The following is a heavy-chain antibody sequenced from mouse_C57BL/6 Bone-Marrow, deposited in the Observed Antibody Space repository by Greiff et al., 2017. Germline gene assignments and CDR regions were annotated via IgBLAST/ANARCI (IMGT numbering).Heavy chain of an antibody. V-gene: IGHV1-69*01. CDR3: ARDTYYFDY. Sequence: QVQLKESGAELVMPGASVKLSCKASGYTFTSYWMHWVKQRPGQGLEWIGEIDPSDSYTNYNQKFKGKSTLTVDKSSSTAYMQLSSLTSEDSAVYYCARDTYYFDYWGQGTTLTVSS. J-gene: IGHJ2*01. D-gene: IGHD2-10*02. CDR1: GYTFTSYW. CDR2: IDPSDSYT.